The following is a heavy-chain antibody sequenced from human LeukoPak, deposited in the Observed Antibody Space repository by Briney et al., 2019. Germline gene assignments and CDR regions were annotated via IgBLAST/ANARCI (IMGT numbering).Heavy chain of an antibody. CDR1: GFTFSYHW. D-gene: IGHD4-17*01. CDR3: ARVRRPTVNTFDI. CDR2: IKQDGSEK. J-gene: IGHJ3*02. V-gene: IGHV3-7*01. Sequence: GGSLRLSCAASGFTFSYHWMSWVRQAPGKGLEWVANIKQDGSEKYYVDSVKGRFTMSRDNAKSSLYLQMNSLRAEDTAVYYCARVRRPTVNTFDIWGPGTMVTVSS.